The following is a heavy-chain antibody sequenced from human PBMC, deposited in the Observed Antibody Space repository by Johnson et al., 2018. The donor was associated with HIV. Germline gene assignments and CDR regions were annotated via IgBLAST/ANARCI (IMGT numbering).Heavy chain of an antibody. CDR1: GFTFSSYG. CDR3: TTRVTVVIISSDAFDI. D-gene: IGHD3-3*01. Sequence: SLRLSCVASGFTFSSYGMNWVRQAPGKGLEWVGRTRNKANSYTTDYAAPVKGRFTISRDDSKNTLYLQMNSLKTEDTAVYYCTTRVTVVIISSDAFDIWGQGTMVTVSS. J-gene: IGHJ3*02. CDR2: TRNKANSYTT. V-gene: IGHV3-72*01.